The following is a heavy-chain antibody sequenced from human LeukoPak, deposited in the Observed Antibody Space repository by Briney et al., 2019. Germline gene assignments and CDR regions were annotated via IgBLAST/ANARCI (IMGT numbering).Heavy chain of an antibody. CDR1: GGSFSGYY. J-gene: IGHJ4*02. D-gene: IGHD5-12*01. CDR2: INHSGST. V-gene: IGHV4-34*01. CDR3: ARVGYSGYDHFDY. Sequence: SETLSLTCAVYGGSFSGYYWIWLRQPPGKGLEWIGEINHSGSTNYNPSLKSRVTISVDTSKNQFSMKLSSVTAADTAVYYCARVGYSGYDHFDYWGQGTLVTVSS.